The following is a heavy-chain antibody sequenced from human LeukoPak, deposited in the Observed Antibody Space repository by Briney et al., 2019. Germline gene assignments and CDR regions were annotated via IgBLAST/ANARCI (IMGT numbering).Heavy chain of an antibody. D-gene: IGHD6-6*01. CDR3: AKKPTHGKLVLKYYFDY. Sequence: GGSPRLSCAASGFTFSSYAMSWVRQAPGKGLEWVSAISGSGGSTYYADSVKGRFTISRDNSKNTLYLQMNSLRAEDTAVYYCAKKPTHGKLVLKYYFDYWGQGTLVTVSS. V-gene: IGHV3-23*01. J-gene: IGHJ4*02. CDR2: ISGSGGST. CDR1: GFTFSSYA.